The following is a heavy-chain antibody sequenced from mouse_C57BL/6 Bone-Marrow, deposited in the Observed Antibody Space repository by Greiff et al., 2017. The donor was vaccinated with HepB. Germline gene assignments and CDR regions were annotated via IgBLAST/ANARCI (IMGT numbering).Heavy chain of an antibody. J-gene: IGHJ2*01. CDR1: GYTFTSYW. Sequence: VQLQQPGAELVKPGASVKLSCKASGYTFTSYWMHWVKQRPGQGLEWIGMIHPNSGSTNYNEKFKSKATLTVDKSSSTAYMQLSSLTSEDSAVYYCARTLITTVVAHYFDYWGQGTTLTVSS. V-gene: IGHV1-64*01. CDR3: ARTLITTVVAHYFDY. D-gene: IGHD1-1*01. CDR2: IHPNSGST.